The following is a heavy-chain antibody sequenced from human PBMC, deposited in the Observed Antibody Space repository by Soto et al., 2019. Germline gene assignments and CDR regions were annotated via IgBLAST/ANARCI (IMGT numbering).Heavy chain of an antibody. CDR3: ASASGSGWYKGEGYFDY. D-gene: IGHD6-19*01. Sequence: QVQLVESGGGVVQPGRSLRLSCAASGFTFSSYGMHWVRQAPGKGLEWVAVIWYDGGNKFYADSVKGRFTISRDNSKNTLYLQMNSLRAEDTALYYCASASGSGWYKGEGYFDYWGQGTLVTVSS. J-gene: IGHJ4*02. CDR1: GFTFSSYG. CDR2: IWYDGGNK. V-gene: IGHV3-33*01.